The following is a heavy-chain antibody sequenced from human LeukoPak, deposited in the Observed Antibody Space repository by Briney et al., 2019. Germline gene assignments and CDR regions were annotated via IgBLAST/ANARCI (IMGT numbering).Heavy chain of an antibody. Sequence: ASVKVSCKASGYTFTSYGISWVRQATGQGLEWMGWMNPNSGNTGYAQKFQGRVTMTRNTTISTAYMELSSLRSEDTAVYYCAGEFKLDDAFDIWGQGTMVTVSS. CDR3: AGEFKLDDAFDI. CDR2: MNPNSGNT. D-gene: IGHD1-1*01. V-gene: IGHV1-8*02. J-gene: IGHJ3*02. CDR1: GYTFTSYG.